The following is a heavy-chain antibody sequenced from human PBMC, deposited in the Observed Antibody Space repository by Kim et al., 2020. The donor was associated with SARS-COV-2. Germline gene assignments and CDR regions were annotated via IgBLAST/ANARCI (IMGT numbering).Heavy chain of an antibody. CDR2: P. Sequence: PAYAQGLTGRFVSSLDTSVSTAYLQISSLKVEDTAVYYCARAGIRYGMDVWGQGTTVTVSS. V-gene: IGHV7-4-1*02. J-gene: IGHJ6*02. CDR3: ARAGIRYGMDV.